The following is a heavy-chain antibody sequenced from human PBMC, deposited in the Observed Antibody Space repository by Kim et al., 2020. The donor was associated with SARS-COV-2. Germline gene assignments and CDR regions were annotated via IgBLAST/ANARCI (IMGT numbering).Heavy chain of an antibody. Sequence: GGSLRLSCAASGFTFSNYAMHWVRQAPGKGLEWVAVMSYDGSDKYYADSVKGRFTISRDNSKNTLYLQMSSLRAEDTAVYYCARERGSITMIRGPDFDCWGQGTLVTVSS. CDR2: MSYDGSDK. D-gene: IGHD3-10*01. CDR3: ARERGSITMIRGPDFDC. CDR1: GFTFSNYA. J-gene: IGHJ4*02. V-gene: IGHV3-30*04.